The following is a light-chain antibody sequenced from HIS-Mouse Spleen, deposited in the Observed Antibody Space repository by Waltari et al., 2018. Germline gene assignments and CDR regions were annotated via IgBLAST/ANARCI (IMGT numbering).Light chain of an antibody. CDR3: YSTDSSGNHRV. V-gene: IGLV3-10*01. Sequence: SYELTQPPSVSVSPGQTARITCSGDALPKKYAYWYQQKSGQAPVLVSYEDSKRPSGITERFSGSSSGTMAPLTISGAQVEDEADYYCYSTDSSGNHRVFGGGTKLTVL. CDR2: EDS. CDR1: ALPKKY. J-gene: IGLJ2*01.